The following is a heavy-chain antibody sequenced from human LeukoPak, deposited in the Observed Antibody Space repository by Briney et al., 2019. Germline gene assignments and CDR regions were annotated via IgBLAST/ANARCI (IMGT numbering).Heavy chain of an antibody. CDR2: TYYRSKWYY. CDR1: GDSVSSNSAA. D-gene: IGHD2-8*01. J-gene: IGHJ5*02. V-gene: IGHV6-1*01. Sequence: SQTLSRTCSISGDSVSSNSAAWNWIRQSPSRGLEWLGRTYYRSKWYYEYAASVKSRITVKSDTSKNQFSLQLNSVTPEDTAVYYCASTHGPIDHWGQGTLVTVSS. CDR3: ASTHGPIDH.